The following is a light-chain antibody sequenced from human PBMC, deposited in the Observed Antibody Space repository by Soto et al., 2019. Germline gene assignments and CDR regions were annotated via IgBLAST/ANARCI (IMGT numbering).Light chain of an antibody. Sequence: DIQLTQSPSFLSASLGDRVTITCRASQGISSYLAWYQQKPGKAPKLLIYAASTLQSGVPSRFIGSGSGTEFTLTSSSLQPEDFATYYCQQLNSYRHTFGQWNKLEIK. V-gene: IGKV1-9*01. CDR1: QGISSY. CDR3: QQLNSYRHT. CDR2: AAS. J-gene: IGKJ2*01.